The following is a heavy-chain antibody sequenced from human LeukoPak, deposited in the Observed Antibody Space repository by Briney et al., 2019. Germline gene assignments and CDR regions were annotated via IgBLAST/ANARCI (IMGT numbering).Heavy chain of an antibody. CDR3: TKAKYYHFDY. CDR2: ISGSDDST. Sequence: GGSLRLSCVPSGFTFSSYGMSWVRQAPGKGLEWVSAISGSDDSTYYADSVRGRFTISRDVSKNTLFLQMNSLRAEDTALYYCTKAKYYHFDYWGQGTLVTVSS. V-gene: IGHV3-23*01. CDR1: GFTFSSYG. D-gene: IGHD3-16*01. J-gene: IGHJ4*02.